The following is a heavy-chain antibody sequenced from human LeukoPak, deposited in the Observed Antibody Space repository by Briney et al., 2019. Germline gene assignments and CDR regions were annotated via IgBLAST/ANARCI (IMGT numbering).Heavy chain of an antibody. CDR3: ASGTGYSSGWYYFDY. D-gene: IGHD6-19*01. J-gene: IGHJ4*02. CDR2: ISSSSSYI. CDR1: GFTFSSHS. V-gene: IGHV3-21*01. Sequence: PGGSLRPSCAASGFTFSSHSINWVRQAPGKGLEWVSSISSSSSYIYYADSVKGRFTISRDNAKNSLYLQMNSLRAEDTAVYYCASGTGYSSGWYYFDYWGQGTLVTVSS.